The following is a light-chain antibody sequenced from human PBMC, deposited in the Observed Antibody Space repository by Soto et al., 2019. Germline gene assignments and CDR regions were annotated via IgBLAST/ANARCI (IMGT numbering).Light chain of an antibody. CDR2: KVS. Sequence: IQMTPSPSTLSGSLAAIATITCRASQTISSWLAWYQQKSGKAPKLLIYKVSTLKSGIPARFSGSGSGTEFTLTISSLQPDDFATYYCQHYNSYSEAFGQGTKVDIK. CDR1: QTISSW. CDR3: QHYNSYSEA. J-gene: IGKJ1*01. V-gene: IGKV1-5*03.